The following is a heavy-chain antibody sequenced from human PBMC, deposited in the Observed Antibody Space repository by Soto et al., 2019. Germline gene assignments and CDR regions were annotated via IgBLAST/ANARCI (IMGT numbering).Heavy chain of an antibody. V-gene: IGHV4-59*13. CDR2: IYYSGNT. D-gene: IGHD3-3*01. CDR3: ARGVYDYWSGYYAGSGLDV. CDR1: GDSMSPFY. Sequence: QEPLQESGPGLVKPSATLSLTCTVSGDSMSPFYWNWIRQSPGKGLEWIGYIYYSGNTNYNPSLKSRVAISVDTSKNQFYPKLSSVTAADTAVYYCARGVYDYWSGYYAGSGLDVWGQGTTVTVSS. J-gene: IGHJ6*02.